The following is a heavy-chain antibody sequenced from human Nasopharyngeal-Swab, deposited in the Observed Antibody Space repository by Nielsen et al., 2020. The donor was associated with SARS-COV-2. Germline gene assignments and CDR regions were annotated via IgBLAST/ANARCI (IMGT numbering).Heavy chain of an antibody. D-gene: IGHD6-19*01. J-gene: IGHJ6*02. Sequence: SVKDSCKASGGTFSSYAISWVRQAHGQGLDWMGRIIPILGIANYAQKFQGRVTITADKSTSTAYMELSSLRSEDTAVYYCARIAVAGLGYYYYGMDVWGQGTTVTVSS. CDR1: GGTFSSYA. CDR3: ARIAVAGLGYYYYGMDV. CDR2: IIPILGIA. V-gene: IGHV1-69*04.